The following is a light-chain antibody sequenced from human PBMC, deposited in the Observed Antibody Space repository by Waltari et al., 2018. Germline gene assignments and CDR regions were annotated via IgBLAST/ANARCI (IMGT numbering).Light chain of an antibody. CDR2: GAS. V-gene: IGKV3-15*01. J-gene: IGKJ2*01. CDR1: QSISRN. Sequence: EVFMTPSSATLSVSPGERATLSCRASQSISRNLAWYQQKPGQAPRLLIYGASTRATGIPARFSGSGSGTEFTLTISSLQSEDFAVYYCQQYNNWRTFGQGTKLEIK. CDR3: QQYNNWRT.